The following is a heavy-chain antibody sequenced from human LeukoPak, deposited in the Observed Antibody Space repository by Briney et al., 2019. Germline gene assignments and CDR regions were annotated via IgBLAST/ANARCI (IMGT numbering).Heavy chain of an antibody. CDR1: GFTFSSYS. Sequence: GGSLRLSCAASGFTFSSYSMTWVRQAPGKGLEWVSCISSSSSYIYYADSIKGRFTISRDNAKNSLYLQMNSLRAEDTAVYYCARDLGQLGSIGWFDPWGQGTLVTVSS. CDR2: ISSSSSYI. V-gene: IGHV3-21*01. J-gene: IGHJ5*02. D-gene: IGHD6-6*01. CDR3: ARDLGQLGSIGWFDP.